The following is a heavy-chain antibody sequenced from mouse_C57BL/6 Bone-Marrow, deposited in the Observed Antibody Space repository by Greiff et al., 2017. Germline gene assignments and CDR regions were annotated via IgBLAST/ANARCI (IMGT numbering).Heavy chain of an antibody. D-gene: IGHD1-1*01. V-gene: IGHV1-85*01. J-gene: IGHJ2*01. CDR2: IYPRDGST. Sequence: VQLQQSGPELVKPGASVKLSCKASGYTFTSYDINWVQQRPGQGLEWIGWIYPRDGSTKYNEKFKGKATLTVDTSSSTAYMELHSLTSEDAAVYFCARGSSYDYFDYWGQGTTLTVSS. CDR3: ARGSSYDYFDY. CDR1: GYTFTSYD.